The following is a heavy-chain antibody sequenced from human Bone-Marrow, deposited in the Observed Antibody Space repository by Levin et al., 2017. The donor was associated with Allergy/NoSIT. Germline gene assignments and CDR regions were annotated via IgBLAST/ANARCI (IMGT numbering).Heavy chain of an antibody. CDR2: IIPIFGTA. CDR3: ARDMDMVRGVIIPSTTRYGMDV. CDR1: GGTFSSYA. Sequence: ASVKVSCKASGGTFSSYAISWVRQAPGQGLEWMGGIIPIFGTANYAQKFQGRVTITADKSTSTAYMELSSLRSEDTAVYYCARDMDMVRGVIIPSTTRYGMDVWGQGTTVTVSS. D-gene: IGHD3-10*01. J-gene: IGHJ6*02. V-gene: IGHV1-69*06.